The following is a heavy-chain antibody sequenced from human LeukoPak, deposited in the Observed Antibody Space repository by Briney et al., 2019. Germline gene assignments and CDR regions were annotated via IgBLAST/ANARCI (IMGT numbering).Heavy chain of an antibody. CDR1: GGSITNTNYY. CDR2: IYFSGTT. Sequence: SVTLSLTCTVSGGSITNTNYYWGWVRQPPGTGLEWIGGIYFSGTTYYNPSLRSRVTISVDTSKNQFSLKLNSVTAADTAVYFCARHSSSAWYYYFGYWGQGALVTVSS. V-gene: IGHV4-39*01. D-gene: IGHD6-19*01. J-gene: IGHJ4*02. CDR3: ARHSSSAWYYYFGY.